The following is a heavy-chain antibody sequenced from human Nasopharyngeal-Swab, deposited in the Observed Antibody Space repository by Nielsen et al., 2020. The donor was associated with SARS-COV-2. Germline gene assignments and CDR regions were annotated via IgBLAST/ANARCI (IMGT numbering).Heavy chain of an antibody. D-gene: IGHD3-10*01. CDR1: GFTFSSYT. J-gene: IGHJ4*02. CDR2: ITGSGDAT. V-gene: IGHV3-23*01. CDR3: AKDREATYYYGSGSFDY. Sequence: GGSLRLSCGASGFTFSSYTMSWVRQAPGRGLEWVSAITGSGDATNYADSVRGRFTISRDNSKSTLYLQMNSLRAEDTAEYYCAKDREATYYYGSGSFDYWGQGTLVTVSS.